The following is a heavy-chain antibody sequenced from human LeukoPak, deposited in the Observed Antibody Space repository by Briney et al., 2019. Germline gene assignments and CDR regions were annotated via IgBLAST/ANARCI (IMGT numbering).Heavy chain of an antibody. CDR1: GGSISSSSYY. D-gene: IGHD6-13*01. CDR3: ARIAAAGPFQH. V-gene: IGHV4-39*07. J-gene: IGHJ1*01. Sequence: SETLSLTCTVSGGSISSSSYYWGWIRQPPGKGLEWIGSIYYSGSTYYNPSLKSRVTISVDTSKNQFSLKLSSVTAADTAVYYCARIAAAGPFQHWGQGTLVTVSS. CDR2: IYYSGST.